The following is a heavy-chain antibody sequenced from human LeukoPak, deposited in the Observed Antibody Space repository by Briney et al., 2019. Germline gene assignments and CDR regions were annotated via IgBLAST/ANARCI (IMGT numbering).Heavy chain of an antibody. Sequence: GGSLRLSCAASGFTFSSYGMHWVRQAPGKGLEWVAFIRYDGSNKYYADSVKGRFTISRDNSKNTLYLQMNSLRAEDTAVYYCAKDTTHPKAGFDPWGQGTLVTVSS. CDR1: GFTFSSYG. J-gene: IGHJ5*02. D-gene: IGHD1-14*01. CDR3: AKDTTHPKAGFDP. V-gene: IGHV3-30*02. CDR2: IRYDGSNK.